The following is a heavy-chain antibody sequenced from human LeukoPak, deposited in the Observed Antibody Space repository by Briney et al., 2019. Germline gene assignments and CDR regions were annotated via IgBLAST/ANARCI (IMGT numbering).Heavy chain of an antibody. D-gene: IGHD3-9*01. CDR1: GFSLSRYW. V-gene: IGHV3-74*01. CDR3: TRGGFDHNMDV. CDR2: IDNDGTDT. J-gene: IGHJ6*03. Sequence: GGSLRLSCAASGFSLSRYWMHWVRQAPGTGLVWVSYIDNDGTDTNYADSVRGRFTVSRDNAKNTLYLQMNGLRAEDTAVYYGTRGGFDHNMDVWGKGTTVT.